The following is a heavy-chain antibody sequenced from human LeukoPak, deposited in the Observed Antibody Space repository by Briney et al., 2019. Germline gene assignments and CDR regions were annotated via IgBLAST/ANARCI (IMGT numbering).Heavy chain of an antibody. V-gene: IGHV4-59*12. J-gene: IGHJ3*02. D-gene: IGHD5-18*01. Sequence: SETLSLTCTVSGGSISSYYWSWIRQPPGKGLEWIGYIYNSGSVNYNPSLKSRVTISVDTSKNQFSLKLSSVTAADTAVYYCARSIQLWFYAFDIWGQGTMVTVSS. CDR2: IYNSGSV. CDR1: GGSISSYY. CDR3: ARSIQLWFYAFDI.